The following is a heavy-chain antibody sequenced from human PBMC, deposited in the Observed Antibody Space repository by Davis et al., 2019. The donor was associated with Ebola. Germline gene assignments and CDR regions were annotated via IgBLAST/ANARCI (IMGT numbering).Heavy chain of an antibody. CDR2: INTNTGNP. V-gene: IGHV7-4-1*02. D-gene: IGHD5-18*01. J-gene: IGHJ4*02. CDR3: ARDVGFGYSYGLRVDY. Sequence: ASVKVSCKASGYTFNSYAINWVRQAPGQGLEWMGWINTNTGNPTYAQGFTGRFVFSLDTSVSTAFLQISSLKAEDTAVYYCARDVGFGYSYGLRVDYWGQGTLVTVSS. CDR1: GYTFNSYA.